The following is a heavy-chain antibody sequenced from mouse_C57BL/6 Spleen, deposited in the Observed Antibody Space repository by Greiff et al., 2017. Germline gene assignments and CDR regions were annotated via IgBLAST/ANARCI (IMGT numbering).Heavy chain of an antibody. Sequence: EVQLQQSGPELVKPGASVKISCKASGYSFTDYNMNWVKQSNGQSLEWIGVINPNYGTTSYNQKFKGKATLTVDQSSSTAYMQLNSLTSEDSAVYYGARAHGSSYARYAMDYWGQGTAVTVSS. D-gene: IGHD1-1*01. CDR3: ARAHGSSYARYAMDY. CDR2: INPNYGTT. CDR1: GYSFTDYN. J-gene: IGHJ4*01. V-gene: IGHV1-39*01.